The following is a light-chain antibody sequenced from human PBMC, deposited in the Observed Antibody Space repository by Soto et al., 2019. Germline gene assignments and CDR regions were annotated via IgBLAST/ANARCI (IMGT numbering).Light chain of an antibody. J-gene: IGKJ5*01. CDR3: QQYNNWPPFT. Sequence: EIVMPQSPATMSVSPGARSPLSCRASQSVSPNLAWYQQKPGQAPRLLIYATSARATGIPARFSGSGSGTEFTLTIRNLQSEDLAVYYCQQYNNWPPFTVGKGTRLEIK. CDR1: QSVSPN. V-gene: IGKV3D-15*01. CDR2: ATS.